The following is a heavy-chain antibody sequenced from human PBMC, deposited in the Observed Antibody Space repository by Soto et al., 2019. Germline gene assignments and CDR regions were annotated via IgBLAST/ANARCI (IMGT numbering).Heavy chain of an antibody. CDR3: ARGVRKQLVLYYYYGMDV. D-gene: IGHD6-6*01. CDR1: GDSVSSNSAA. J-gene: IGHJ6*02. V-gene: IGHV6-1*01. CDR2: TYYRSKWYN. Sequence: SQTLSLTCAISGDSVSSNSAAWNWIRQSPSRGLEWLGRTYYRSKWYNDYAVSVKSRITINPDTSKNQFSLQLNSVTPEDTAVYYCARGVRKQLVLYYYYGMDVWGQGTTVTVSS.